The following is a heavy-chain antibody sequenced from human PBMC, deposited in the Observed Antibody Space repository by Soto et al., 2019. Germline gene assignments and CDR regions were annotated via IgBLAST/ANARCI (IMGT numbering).Heavy chain of an antibody. CDR1: GGSISSYY. D-gene: IGHD3-22*01. Sequence: QVQLQESGPGLVKPSETLSLTCTVSGGSISSYYWSWIRQPPGKGLEWIGYIYYSGSTNYNPSLKSRXXIXVXXSKNQFSLKLSSVTAADTPVYYCARDSSGYNWFDPWGQGTLVTVSS. J-gene: IGHJ5*02. CDR3: ARDSSGYNWFDP. CDR2: IYYSGST. V-gene: IGHV4-59*12.